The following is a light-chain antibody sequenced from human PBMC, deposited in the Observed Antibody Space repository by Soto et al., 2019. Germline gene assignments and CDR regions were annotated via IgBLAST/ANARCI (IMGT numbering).Light chain of an antibody. Sequence: EIVLTHSPGTLSLSPGERATLSCRASLTVSDNYLAWYQQKAGQAPRLVIYDASTRATGIPDRFSASGSGTDFTLTIRRMETEDFAMYYCQQYSASPLTFGQGTKVDIK. CDR1: LTVSDNY. CDR3: QQYSASPLT. J-gene: IGKJ1*01. CDR2: DAS. V-gene: IGKV3-20*01.